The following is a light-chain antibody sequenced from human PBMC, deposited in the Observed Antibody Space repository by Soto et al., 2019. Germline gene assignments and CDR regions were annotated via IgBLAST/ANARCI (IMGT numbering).Light chain of an antibody. CDR2: GNS. J-gene: IGLJ1*01. CDR1: SSNIGAGYD. V-gene: IGLV1-40*01. CDR3: QSSDSSLNV. Sequence: QSVLTQPPSVSGAPVQRVTISCTGSSSNIGAGYDVHWYQQIPGTAPKLLIYGNSNRPSGVPDRFSGSKSGTSASLAITGLQAEDEADYYCQSSDSSLNVFGTGTKVTVL.